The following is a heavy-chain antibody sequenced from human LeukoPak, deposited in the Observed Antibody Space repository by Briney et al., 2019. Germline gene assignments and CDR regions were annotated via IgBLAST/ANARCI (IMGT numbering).Heavy chain of an antibody. D-gene: IGHD3-10*01. CDR2: ISAYNGNT. J-gene: IGHJ5*02. Sequence: ASVKVSCKASGYTFTSYGISWVRQAPGQGLEWMGWISAYNGNTNYAQKLQGRVTMTTDTSASTAYMELRSLRSDDTAVYYCARDTYYYGSSRRWFDPWGQGTLVTVSS. V-gene: IGHV1-18*01. CDR1: GYTFTSYG. CDR3: ARDTYYYGSSRRWFDP.